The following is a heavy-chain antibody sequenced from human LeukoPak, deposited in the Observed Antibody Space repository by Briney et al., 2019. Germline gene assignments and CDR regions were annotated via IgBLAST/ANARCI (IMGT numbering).Heavy chain of an antibody. Sequence: PGGSLRLSCAASGFTFGNYWMHWVRQAPGKGLVWVSRINSDGRSISYADSVKGRFTISRDNAKNTLYLQMNSLRAEDTAVYYCARVRYSYRYDWWGQGTLVTVS. CDR2: INSDGRSI. CDR1: GFTFGNYW. J-gene: IGHJ4*02. D-gene: IGHD5-18*01. CDR3: ARVRYSYRYDW. V-gene: IGHV3-74*01.